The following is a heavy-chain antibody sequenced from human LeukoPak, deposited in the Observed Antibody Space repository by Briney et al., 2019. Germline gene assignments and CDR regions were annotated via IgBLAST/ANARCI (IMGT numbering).Heavy chain of an antibody. J-gene: IGHJ6*02. CDR3: ARDLTWGSGMDV. D-gene: IGHD7-27*01. V-gene: IGHV3-66*01. Sequence: GGSLRLSCAASGFTVSTNYMSWVRQAPGKGLEWVSIIYSSGGTYYADSVKGRFTISRDNAKNSLYLQMNSLRADDTAVYYCARDLTWGSGMDVWGQGTTVTVSS. CDR2: IYSSGGT. CDR1: GFTVSTNY.